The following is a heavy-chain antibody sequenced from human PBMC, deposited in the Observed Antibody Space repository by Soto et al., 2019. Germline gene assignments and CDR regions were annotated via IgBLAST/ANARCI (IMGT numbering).Heavy chain of an antibody. J-gene: IGHJ4*02. V-gene: IGHV3-30*18. CDR2: ISDDGRNK. CDR3: AKEWGHGDYVFDN. CDR1: GFSFNTFG. Sequence: QVQLVESGGGVVQPGRSLRLSCAASGFSFNTFGIHWVRQAPGKGLEWVALISDDGRNKYFADSVKGRFTISRDNSNNTLYLQMNSLRAEDTDVYYCAKEWGHGDYVFDNWGQGTLVIVSS. D-gene: IGHD4-17*01.